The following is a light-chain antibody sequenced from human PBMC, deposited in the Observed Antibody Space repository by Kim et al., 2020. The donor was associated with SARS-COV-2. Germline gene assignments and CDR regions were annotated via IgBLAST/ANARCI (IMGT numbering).Light chain of an antibody. CDR1: AIGTKS. V-gene: IGLV3-21*04. Sequence: SYELTQPPSVSVAPGKTARITCGGNAIGTKSVHWYQARPGQAPVMAIYYNTDRPSGIPSRVSGSNSGNTATLTIIGVAAGDEADYYRLFWARSSDYVFFG. CDR3: LFWARSSDYVF. CDR2: YNT. J-gene: IGLJ1*01.